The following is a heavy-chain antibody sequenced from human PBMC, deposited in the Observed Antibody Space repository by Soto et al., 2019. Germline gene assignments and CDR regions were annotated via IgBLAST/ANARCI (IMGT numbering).Heavy chain of an antibody. V-gene: IGHV3-7*01. CDR3: ARELETRSIAVADY. D-gene: IGHD6-19*01. Sequence: GGSLRLSCAASGFTFSSYWMSWVRQAPGKGLEWVANIKQDGSEKYYVDSVKGRFTISRDNAKNSLYLQMNSLRAEDTAVYYCARELETRSIAVADYWGQGTLVTVSS. CDR2: IKQDGSEK. J-gene: IGHJ4*02. CDR1: GFTFSSYW.